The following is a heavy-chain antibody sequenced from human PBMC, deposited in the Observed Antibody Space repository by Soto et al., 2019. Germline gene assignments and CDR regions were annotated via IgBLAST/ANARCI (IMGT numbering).Heavy chain of an antibody. V-gene: IGHV1-18*01. D-gene: IGHD2-2*01. CDR3: ARDVWDIVLVPAATSGDY. CDR2: ISAYNGNT. Sequence: ASVKVSCKASGYTFTSYGISWVRQAPGQGLEWMGWISAYNGNTNYAQKLQGGVTMTTDTSTSTAYMELRSLRSDDTAVYYCARDVWDIVLVPAATSGDYWGQGTLVTVSS. CDR1: GYTFTSYG. J-gene: IGHJ4*02.